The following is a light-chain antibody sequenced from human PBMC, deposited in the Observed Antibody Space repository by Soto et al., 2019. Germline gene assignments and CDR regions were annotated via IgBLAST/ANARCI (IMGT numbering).Light chain of an antibody. CDR2: ATS. CDR1: QSIGNNY. Sequence: ENVVTQSPGTLSLSPGDRATLSCRTSQSIGNNYLAWYQQKPGQAPRLLIYATSSRATGIPDRFSGSGSGTDFSLTISRLEPEDFAVYYCQQYDTSLPLYTFGQGTNLELK. V-gene: IGKV3-20*01. J-gene: IGKJ2*01. CDR3: QQYDTSLPLYT.